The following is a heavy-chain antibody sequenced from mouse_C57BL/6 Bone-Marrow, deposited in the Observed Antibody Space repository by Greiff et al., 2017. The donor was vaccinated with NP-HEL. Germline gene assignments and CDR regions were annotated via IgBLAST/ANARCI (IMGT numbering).Heavy chain of an antibody. CDR1: GYTFTEYT. CDR3: ARHEGVYYSNLYAMDY. D-gene: IGHD2-5*01. CDR2: FYPGSGSI. J-gene: IGHJ4*01. V-gene: IGHV1-62-2*01. Sequence: QVHVKQSGAELVKPGASVKLSCKASGYTFTEYTIHWVKQRSGQGLEWIGWFYPGSGSIKYNEKFKDKATLTADKSSSTVYMELSRLTSEDSAVYFCARHEGVYYSNLYAMDYWGQGTSVTVSS.